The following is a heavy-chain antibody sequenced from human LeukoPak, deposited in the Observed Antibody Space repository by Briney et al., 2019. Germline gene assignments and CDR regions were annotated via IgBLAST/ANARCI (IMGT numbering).Heavy chain of an antibody. CDR3: ARQPPGSYQWAFDY. J-gene: IGHJ4*02. Sequence: SETLSLTCTVSGDSISSGTHFWGWIRHPPGKGLEWIGTIYYSGTTYYNPSLKSRVTISVDTSNNQFSLKLSSVTAADTAVYYCARQPPGSYQWAFDYWGQGTLVAVSS. V-gene: IGHV4-39*01. CDR2: IYYSGTT. CDR1: GDSISSGTHF. D-gene: IGHD1-26*01.